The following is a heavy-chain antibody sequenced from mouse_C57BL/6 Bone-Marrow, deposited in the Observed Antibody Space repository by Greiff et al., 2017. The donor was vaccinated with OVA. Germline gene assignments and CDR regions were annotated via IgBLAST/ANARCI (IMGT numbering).Heavy chain of an antibody. CDR1: GYAFSSSW. CDR3: AGDYGNYLDY. D-gene: IGHD2-1*01. V-gene: IGHV1-82*01. CDR2: IYPGDGDT. J-gene: IGHJ2*01. Sequence: QVQLQQSGPELVKPGASVKISCKASGYAFSSSWMNWVKQRPGKGLEWIGRIYPGDGDTNYNGKFKGKATLTADKSSSTAYMQLSSLASEDSAVYCCAGDYGNYLDYWGQGTTLTVSS.